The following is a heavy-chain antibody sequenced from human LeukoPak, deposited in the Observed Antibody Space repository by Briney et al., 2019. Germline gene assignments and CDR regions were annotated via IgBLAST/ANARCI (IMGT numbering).Heavy chain of an antibody. D-gene: IGHD2-8*01. CDR3: ARDQLRYCTNGVCSTIDY. CDR2: ISAYNGNT. J-gene: IGHJ4*02. CDR1: GYTFTSYD. Sequence: ASVKVSCKASGYTFTSYDINWVRQATGQGLEWMGWISAYNGNTNYAQKLQGRVTMTTDTSTSTAYMELRSLRSDDTAVYYCARDQLRYCTNGVCSTIDYWGQGTLVTVSS. V-gene: IGHV1-18*01.